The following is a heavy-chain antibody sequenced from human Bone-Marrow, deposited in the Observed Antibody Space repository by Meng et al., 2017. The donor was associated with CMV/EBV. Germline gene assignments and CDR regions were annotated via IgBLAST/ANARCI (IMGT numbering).Heavy chain of an antibody. V-gene: IGHV3-30*02. D-gene: IGHD2-21*01. Sequence: GESLKISCAASGFTFSNYAMSWVRQAPGKGLEWVAFIRYDGSNKYYADSVKGRFTISRDNSKNTLYLQMNSLRAEDTAVYYCAKSGVAILNYWGQGTLVTVSS. CDR2: IRYDGSNK. J-gene: IGHJ4*02. CDR3: AKSGVAILNY. CDR1: GFTFSNYA.